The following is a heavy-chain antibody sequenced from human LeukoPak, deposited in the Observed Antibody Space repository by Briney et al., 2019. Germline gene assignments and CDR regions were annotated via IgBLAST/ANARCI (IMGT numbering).Heavy chain of an antibody. V-gene: IGHV3-7*03. D-gene: IGHD7-27*01. CDR1: GFTFRDYW. CDR2: IKQDGSEK. Sequence: GGSLRLSCAASGFTFRDYWMSWVRQAPGKELEWVANIKQDGSEKYYVDSVKGRFTISRDNDKNSLYLQMNSLRVEDTAVYYCVRDKRTGASRLDYWGKGTLLTVSS. J-gene: IGHJ4*02. CDR3: VRDKRTGASRLDY.